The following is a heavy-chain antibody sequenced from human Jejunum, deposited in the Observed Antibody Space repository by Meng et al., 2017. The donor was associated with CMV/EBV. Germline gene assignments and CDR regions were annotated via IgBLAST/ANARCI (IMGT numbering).Heavy chain of an antibody. Sequence: SCAAAGFASVNYAMSWVRQAPGKGLEWVSSISGSGITTYYADSLKGRFTISRDNSRDTLYLDMNSLRAEDTALYYCAKDQGFSAAAGGDQGTLVTVSS. D-gene: IGHD6-13*01. CDR3: AKDQGFSAAAG. V-gene: IGHV3-23*01. CDR2: ISGSGITT. CDR1: GFASVNYA. J-gene: IGHJ4*02.